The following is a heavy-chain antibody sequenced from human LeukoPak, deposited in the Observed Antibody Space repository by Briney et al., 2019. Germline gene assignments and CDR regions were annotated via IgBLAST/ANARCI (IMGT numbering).Heavy chain of an antibody. Sequence: GRSLRLSCAASGFTFSGNAMHWVRQAPGKGLEWVAVISYDGSNKFYAASVKGRFTISRDNSKRTLYLQMDSLTTDDTAVYYCAKDWGEDFDTSGPDYWGQGTLVTVSS. D-gene: IGHD3-22*01. CDR2: ISYDGSNK. CDR1: GFTFSGNA. CDR3: AKDWGEDFDTSGPDY. V-gene: IGHV3-30-3*01. J-gene: IGHJ4*02.